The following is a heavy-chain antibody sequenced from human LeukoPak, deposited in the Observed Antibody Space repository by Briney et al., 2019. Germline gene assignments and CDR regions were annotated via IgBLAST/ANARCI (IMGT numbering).Heavy chain of an antibody. CDR1: GGSISSYY. CDR3: ARGPSNPYYYYYYMDV. Sequence: SETLSLTCTVSGGSISSYYWSWIRQPAGKGLEWIGRIYTSGSTNYNPSLKSRVTMSVDTSKNQFSLKLSSVTAADTAVYYCARGPSNPYYYYYYMDVWGKGTTVTISS. CDR2: IYTSGST. V-gene: IGHV4-4*07. D-gene: IGHD6-6*01. J-gene: IGHJ6*03.